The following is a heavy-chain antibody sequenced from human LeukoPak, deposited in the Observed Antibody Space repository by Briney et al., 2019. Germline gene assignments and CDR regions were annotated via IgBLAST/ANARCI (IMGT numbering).Heavy chain of an antibody. Sequence: SETLSLTCTVSGGSISSYYRSWIRQPPGKGLEWIGYIYYSGSTNYNPSLKSRVTISVDTSKNQFSLKLSSVTAADTAVYYCARDRDAYNVFDYWGQGTLVTVSS. J-gene: IGHJ4*02. CDR3: ARDRDAYNVFDY. D-gene: IGHD5-24*01. CDR1: GGSISSYY. CDR2: IYYSGST. V-gene: IGHV4-59*01.